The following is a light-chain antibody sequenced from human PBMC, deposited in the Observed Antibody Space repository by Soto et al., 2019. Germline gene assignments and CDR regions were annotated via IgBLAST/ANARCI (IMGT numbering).Light chain of an antibody. V-gene: IGKV3-15*01. CDR2: GAS. Sequence: EIVMTQSPATLSVSPGERATLFCRASQSVSSNLAWYQHKPGQAPRLLIYGASTRATGISARFSGSGSGTDFTLTISSLQSEDFAVYYCQQYNKWPLYTFGQGTKLEIK. CDR3: QQYNKWPLYT. J-gene: IGKJ2*01. CDR1: QSVSSN.